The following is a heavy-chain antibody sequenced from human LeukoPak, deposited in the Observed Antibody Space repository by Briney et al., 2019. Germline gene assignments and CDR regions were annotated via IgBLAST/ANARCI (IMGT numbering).Heavy chain of an antibody. CDR3: ARRVAARPEGDY. CDR1: GDSISSSNYY. CDR2: IYNSGNT. Sequence: SETLSLTCTVSGDSISSSNYYWGWLRQPPGKGLELIGSIYNSGNTYNNPSLQSRVTISVDTSKNQFSLKLSSVTAADTAVYYCARRVAARPEGDYWGQGTLVTVSS. D-gene: IGHD6-6*01. V-gene: IGHV4-39*01. J-gene: IGHJ4*02.